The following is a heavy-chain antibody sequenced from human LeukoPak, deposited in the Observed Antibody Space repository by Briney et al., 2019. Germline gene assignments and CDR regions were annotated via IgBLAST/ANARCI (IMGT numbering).Heavy chain of an antibody. CDR1: GFTFDDYA. CDR2: ISWNSGSI. J-gene: IGHJ4*02. V-gene: IGHV3-9*01. Sequence: GGSLRLSCAASGFTFDDYAMHWVRQALGKGLEWVSGISWNSGSIGYADSVKGRFTISRDNAKNSLYLQMNSLRAEDTALYYCAKDRYLYSPRGYFDYWGQGTLVTVSS. CDR3: AKDRYLYSPRGYFDY. D-gene: IGHD3-16*02.